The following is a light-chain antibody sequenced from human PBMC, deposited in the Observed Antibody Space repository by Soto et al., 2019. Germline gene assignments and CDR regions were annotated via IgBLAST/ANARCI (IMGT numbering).Light chain of an antibody. CDR1: QSVSSSY. V-gene: IGKV3-20*01. CDR2: GAS. Sequence: EIVLTQSPGTLSLSPGERATLSCRASQSVSSSYLAWYQQKPGQAPRLLIYGASSRATGIPDRFSGSGSGTDFTLIISRLEPEDFAVYYCQQYGSSPFPFGPGTKVDIK. J-gene: IGKJ3*01. CDR3: QQYGSSPFP.